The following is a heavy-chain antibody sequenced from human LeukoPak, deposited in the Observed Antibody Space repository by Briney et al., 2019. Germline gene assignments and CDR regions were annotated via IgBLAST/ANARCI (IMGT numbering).Heavy chain of an antibody. D-gene: IGHD4-17*01. V-gene: IGHV4-39*07. CDR3: ARDVHLTTRNSYYYYYMDV. Sequence: PSETLSLTCTVSGGSISSGTYYWTWIRQPPGKGLEWIGSIYYSGSTYYNPSLKSRVTISIDTSKNQFSLRLSSVTAADTAVYYCARDVHLTTRNSYYYYYMDVWGKGTTVTVSS. CDR2: IYYSGST. CDR1: GGSISSGTYY. J-gene: IGHJ6*03.